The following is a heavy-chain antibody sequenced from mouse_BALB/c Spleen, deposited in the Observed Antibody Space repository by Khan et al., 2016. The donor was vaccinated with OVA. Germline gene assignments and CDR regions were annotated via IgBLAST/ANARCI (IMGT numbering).Heavy chain of an antibody. D-gene: IGHD1-1*01. V-gene: IGHV3-2*02. CDR3: ASVYGGDFDY. CDR2: ISYSGNT. Sequence: VQLKQSEPGLVKPSQSLSITCTITGYSITSDYAWNWIRQFPGNKLEWMGYISYSGNTKSNPSLKSRNSITRDNSKNQFFLQLNSVSIEDTATYYCASVYGGDFDYWGQGTTLTVSS. CDR1: GYSITSDYA. J-gene: IGHJ2*01.